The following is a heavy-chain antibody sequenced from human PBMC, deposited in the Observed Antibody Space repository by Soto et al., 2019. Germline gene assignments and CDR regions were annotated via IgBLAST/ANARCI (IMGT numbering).Heavy chain of an antibody. CDR3: ARDPGYSSGWYYFDC. J-gene: IGHJ4*02. CDR2: INAGDGNT. D-gene: IGHD6-19*01. CDR1: GYTFTNYA. Sequence: ASVKVSCKASGYTFTNYAMHWVRQAPGQRLEWMGWINAGDGNTKYSQKFQGRVTITRDTSATTAYMDLSGLTSEDTAVYYCARDPGYSSGWYYFDCWGQGTLVTVSS. V-gene: IGHV1-3*01.